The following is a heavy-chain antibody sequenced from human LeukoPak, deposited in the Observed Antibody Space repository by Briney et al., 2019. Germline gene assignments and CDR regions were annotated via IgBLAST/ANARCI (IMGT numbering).Heavy chain of an antibody. V-gene: IGHV4-31*03. CDR1: GGSISSGGYY. Sequence: SETLSLTCTVSGGSISSGGYYWSWIRQHPGKGLEWIGYIYYSGSTYYNPSLKSRVTISVDTSKNQFSLKLSSVTAADTAVYYCAREKAAMVTDYFDYWGQGTLVTVSS. CDR3: AREKAAMVTDYFDY. J-gene: IGHJ4*02. D-gene: IGHD5-18*01. CDR2: IYYSGST.